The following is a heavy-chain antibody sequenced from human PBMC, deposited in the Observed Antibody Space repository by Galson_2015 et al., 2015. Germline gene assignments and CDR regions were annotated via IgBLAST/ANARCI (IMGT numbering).Heavy chain of an antibody. J-gene: IGHJ2*01. Sequence: SVKVSCKASGYTFTTYAIHWVRQAPGQGLEWMGWINTDNLNTKYSQKFQGRVTITRDTFASTAYMELNGLRSEDTAVYYCARLPLTSDCYYWYFDLWGRCTLVTVSS. CDR3: ARLPLTSDCYYWYFDL. CDR1: GYTFTTYA. D-gene: IGHD2-21*02. CDR2: INTDNLNT. V-gene: IGHV1-3*04.